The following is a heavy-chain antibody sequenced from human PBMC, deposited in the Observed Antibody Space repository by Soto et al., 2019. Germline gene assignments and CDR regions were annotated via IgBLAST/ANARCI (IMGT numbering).Heavy chain of an antibody. Sequence: QVQLVQSGAEVKKPGSSVKVSCKASGGTFSSYAISWVRQAPGQGLEWMGGIIPIFGTANYAQKFQGRVTITADESTSTAYMELSSLRSEDTAVYYCARDMQAVAATPVHWFDPWGPGTLVTVSS. D-gene: IGHD2-15*01. J-gene: IGHJ5*02. V-gene: IGHV1-69*01. CDR3: ARDMQAVAATPVHWFDP. CDR1: GGTFSSYA. CDR2: IIPIFGTA.